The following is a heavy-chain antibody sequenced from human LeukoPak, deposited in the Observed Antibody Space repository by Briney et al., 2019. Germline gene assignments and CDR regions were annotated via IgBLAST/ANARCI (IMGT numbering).Heavy chain of an antibody. CDR2: ISSSTSTI. Sequence: PGGSLRLSCSASGFTFSSYSMNWVRQAPGKGLEWVSYISSSTSTIYYADSVKGRFTISRDNAKNSLYLQMNSLRAEDTAVYYCVRLPVVPAAIIYYYYYYMDVWGKGTTVTVSS. CDR3: VRLPVVPAAIIYYYYYYMDV. CDR1: GFTFSSYS. D-gene: IGHD2-2*01. J-gene: IGHJ6*03. V-gene: IGHV3-48*01.